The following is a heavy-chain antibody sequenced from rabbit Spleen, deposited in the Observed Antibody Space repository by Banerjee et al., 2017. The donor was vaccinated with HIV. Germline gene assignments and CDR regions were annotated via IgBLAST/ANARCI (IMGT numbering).Heavy chain of an antibody. V-gene: IGHV1S40*01. D-gene: IGHD8-1*01. J-gene: IGHJ4*01. CDR3: ARDGAGGSYFAL. CDR2: IYTGSSGST. Sequence: QSLQESGGGLVQPEGSLTLTCTASGFSLSNSYDMCWVRQAPGKGLKWVACIYTGSSGSTYYANWVNGRFSISRENAQNTVFLQMTSLTAADTATYFCARDGAGGSYFALWGPGTLVTVS. CDR1: GFSLSNSYD.